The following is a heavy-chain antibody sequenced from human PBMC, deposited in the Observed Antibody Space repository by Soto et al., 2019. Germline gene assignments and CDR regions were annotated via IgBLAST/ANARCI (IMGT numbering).Heavy chain of an antibody. CDR3: AGGPGGIYEIYY. J-gene: IGHJ4*02. D-gene: IGHD3-16*01. CDR1: GASISTYY. CDR2: IYNSQTT. Sequence: SEALSVTCTVSGASISTYYWSWIRQPPGKGLEWIGYIYNSQTTNYNPSLKSRVTISVDTSKNQLSLKLSSVTAADTAVYYCAGGPGGIYEIYYWGQGTLVTVSS. V-gene: IGHV4-59*01.